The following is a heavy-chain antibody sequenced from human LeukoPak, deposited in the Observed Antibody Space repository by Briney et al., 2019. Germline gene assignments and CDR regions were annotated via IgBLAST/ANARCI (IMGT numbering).Heavy chain of an antibody. Sequence: PSETLSLTCTVSGGSISSSSYYWGWIRQPPGKGLEWIGSIYYSGSTYYNPSLKSRVTISVDTSKNQFSLKLSSVTAADTAVYYCARHPAYYDISYFDYWGQGTLVTVSS. V-gene: IGHV4-39*01. CDR1: GGSISSSSYY. D-gene: IGHD3-9*01. CDR2: IYYSGST. J-gene: IGHJ4*02. CDR3: ARHPAYYDISYFDY.